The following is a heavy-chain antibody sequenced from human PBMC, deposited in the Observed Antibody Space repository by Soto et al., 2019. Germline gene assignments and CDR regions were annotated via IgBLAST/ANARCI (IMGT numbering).Heavy chain of an antibody. J-gene: IGHJ4*02. CDR2: INAGNGNT. CDR3: AREGVLLWFGERTYFDY. Sequence: QVPLVQSGAEVKKPGASVKVSCKASGYTFTSYAMHWVRQAPGQRLEWMGWINAGNGNTKYSQKFQGRVTITRDTSASTAYMELSSLRSEDTAVYYCAREGVLLWFGERTYFDYWGQGTLVTVSS. D-gene: IGHD3-10*01. CDR1: GYTFTSYA. V-gene: IGHV1-3*01.